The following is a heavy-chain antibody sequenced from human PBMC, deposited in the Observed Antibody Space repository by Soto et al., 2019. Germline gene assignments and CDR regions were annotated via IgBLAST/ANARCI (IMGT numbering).Heavy chain of an antibody. CDR2: IYPGDSDT. V-gene: IGHV5-51*01. D-gene: IGHD4-4*01. Sequence: PGESLKISCKGSGYSFTTYWIGWVRQMPGKGLEWMGIIYPGDSDTRYSPSFQGQVTISADKSINTAYLQWSSLKASDTAMYYCARSMTTVTTDGAFDIWGLGTMVTVSS. J-gene: IGHJ3*02. CDR1: GYSFTTYW. CDR3: ARSMTTVTTDGAFDI.